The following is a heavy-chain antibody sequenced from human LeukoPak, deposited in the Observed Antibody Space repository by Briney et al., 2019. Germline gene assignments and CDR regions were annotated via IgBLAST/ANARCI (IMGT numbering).Heavy chain of an antibody. Sequence: ASVKVSCKPSGYTFTSYGISWVRQAPGQGLEWMGWISGSSGDTNYAQNLQGRVTLTSDTSTSTAYMELRSLKSDDTAVYYCARGWELDYWGQGTLVTVSA. CDR1: GYTFTSYG. D-gene: IGHD1-26*01. CDR3: ARGWELDY. V-gene: IGHV1-18*01. J-gene: IGHJ4*02. CDR2: ISGSSGDT.